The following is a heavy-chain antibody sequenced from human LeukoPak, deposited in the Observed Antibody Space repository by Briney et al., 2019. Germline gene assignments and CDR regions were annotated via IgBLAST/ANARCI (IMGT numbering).Heavy chain of an antibody. D-gene: IGHD3-16*02. V-gene: IGHV4-38-2*01. CDR3: ARGLRLGELSTNP. CDR1: GYSISSGYY. J-gene: IGHJ5*02. CDR2: IYHSGST. Sequence: PSETLSLTCAVSGYSISSGYYWGWNRQPPGKGLEWIGSIYHSGSTYYNPSLKSRVTISVDTSKNQFSLKLSSVTAADTAVYYCARGLRLGELSTNPWGQGTLVTVSS.